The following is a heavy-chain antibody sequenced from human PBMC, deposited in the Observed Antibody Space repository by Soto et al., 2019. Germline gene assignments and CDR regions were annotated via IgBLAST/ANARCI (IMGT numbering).Heavy chain of an antibody. CDR1: GGSVSSGSYY. Sequence: SETLSLTCTVSGGSVSSGSYYWSWIRQPPXKGLEWIGYIYYSGSTYYNPSPKSRVTISVDTSKNQFSLKLSSVTAADTAVYYCARVSFGGTPYYDFWSGYYTKWFDPWGQGTLVTVS. J-gene: IGHJ5*02. D-gene: IGHD3-3*01. CDR3: ARVSFGGTPYYDFWSGYYTKWFDP. V-gene: IGHV4-61*01. CDR2: IYYSGST.